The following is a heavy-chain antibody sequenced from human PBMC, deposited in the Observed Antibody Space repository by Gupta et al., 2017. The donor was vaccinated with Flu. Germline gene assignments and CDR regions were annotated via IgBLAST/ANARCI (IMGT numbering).Heavy chain of an antibody. Sequence: QVQLVQSGAEVRKPGSSVKVSCKTSGGTFTNNPIRWVRQAPGQGLEWMGGIVPFFGTTTYAQNFQGSVTITADQSASTAHMELSSLRSHGTAVSYCASGSGTGYCGGGSCYAFDYWGPGTLVTVSA. D-gene: IGHD2-15*01. CDR3: ASGSGTGYCGGGSCYAFDY. CDR1: GGTFTNNP. J-gene: IGHJ4*02. V-gene: IGHV1-69*01. CDR2: IVPFFGTT.